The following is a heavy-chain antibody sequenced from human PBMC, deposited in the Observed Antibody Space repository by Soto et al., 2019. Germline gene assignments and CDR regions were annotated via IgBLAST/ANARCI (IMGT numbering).Heavy chain of an antibody. CDR2: IYSGGST. Sequence: GGSLRLSCAASGFTVSSNYMSWVRQAPGKGLEWVSVIYSGGSTYYADSVKGRFTISRDNSKNTLYLQMNSLRAEDTAVYYCARGAYGDYEDYFDYWGQGTLVTVSS. D-gene: IGHD4-17*01. CDR1: GFTVSSNY. V-gene: IGHV3-66*01. CDR3: ARGAYGDYEDYFDY. J-gene: IGHJ4*02.